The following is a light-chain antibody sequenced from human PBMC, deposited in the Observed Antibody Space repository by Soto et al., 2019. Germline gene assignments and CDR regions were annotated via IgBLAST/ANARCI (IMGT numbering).Light chain of an antibody. CDR1: SSDVGGYNF. CDR3: ASYTSGSTLV. CDR2: DVN. V-gene: IGLV2-14*03. J-gene: IGLJ1*01. Sequence: QSALTQPASVSGSPGQPITFSCTGTSSDVGGYNFVSWYQHHPGKAPKLMIYDVNNRPSGVSNRFSGSKSGNTASLTISGLQAEDEDDYYCASYTSGSTLVFGTGTKLTVL.